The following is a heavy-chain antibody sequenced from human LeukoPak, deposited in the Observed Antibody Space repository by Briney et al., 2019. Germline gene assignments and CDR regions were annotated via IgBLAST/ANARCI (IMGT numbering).Heavy chain of an antibody. CDR1: GFTFGDYA. J-gene: IGHJ4*02. CDR2: IRSKTYGGTT. D-gene: IGHD3-22*01. V-gene: IGHV3-49*04. Sequence: GGSLRLSCTASGFTFGDYALTWVRQAPGKGLEWLGFIRSKTYGGTTELAASVEGRFTISRDDSKSIAYLRMNSLKTEDTAVYYCTRSEYTYYYDGSGYLIDYWGQGTLVTVSS. CDR3: TRSEYTYYYDGSGYLIDY.